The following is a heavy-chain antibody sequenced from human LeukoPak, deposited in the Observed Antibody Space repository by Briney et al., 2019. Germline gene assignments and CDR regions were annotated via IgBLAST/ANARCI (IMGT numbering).Heavy chain of an antibody. CDR2: INHNGGYT. D-gene: IGHD2-2*03. J-gene: IGHJ4*02. CDR1: GYTFTSYD. V-gene: IGHV1-8*01. Sequence: ASVKVACKASGYTFTSYDRNWVRQASGQGVEWMGSINHNGGYTGYAQKFQGRVTMTRNTSINTTYMQLSSLTSDDTAVYYCARLLDRVGYYRPLDCWGQGTLVT. CDR3: ARLLDRVGYYRPLDC.